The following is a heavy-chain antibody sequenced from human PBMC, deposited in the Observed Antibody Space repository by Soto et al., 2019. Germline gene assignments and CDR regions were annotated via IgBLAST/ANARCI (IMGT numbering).Heavy chain of an antibody. CDR2: INPDGSRT. CDR1: GFTFTSYW. CDR3: ARVAVTTYYFDY. D-gene: IGHD4-17*01. Sequence: EVQLVESGGDLVQPGGSLRLSCAASGFTFTSYWMHWVRQTQGKGLVWVSRINPDGSRTSYADSVKGRFTISRDNAKNTLYLQMISLGAEDTAVYYCARVAVTTYYFDYWGHGTLVTVSS. V-gene: IGHV3-74*01. J-gene: IGHJ4*01.